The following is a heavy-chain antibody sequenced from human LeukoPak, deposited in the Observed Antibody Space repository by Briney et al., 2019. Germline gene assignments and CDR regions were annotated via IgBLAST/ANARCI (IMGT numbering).Heavy chain of an antibody. D-gene: IGHD6-19*01. J-gene: IGHJ3*02. Sequence: SETLSLTCTVSGGSISSYYWSWIRQPPGKGLEWIGYIYYSGSTNYNPSLKSRVTISVDTSKNQFSLKLSSVTAADTAVYYCASDSSGWYGESAFDIWGQGTMVTVSS. CDR3: ASDSSGWYGESAFDI. V-gene: IGHV4-59*01. CDR2: IYYSGST. CDR1: GGSISSYY.